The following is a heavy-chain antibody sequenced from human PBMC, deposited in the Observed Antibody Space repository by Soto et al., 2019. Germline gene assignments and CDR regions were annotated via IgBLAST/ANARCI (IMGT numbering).Heavy chain of an antibody. J-gene: IGHJ4*02. V-gene: IGHV4-59*01. CDR1: GGSISSYY. CDR3: ARDRHGGARFDY. CDR2: IYYSGST. D-gene: IGHD4-17*01. Sequence: SETLSLTCTVSGGSISSYYLSWIRQPPGKGLEWIGYIYYSGSTNYNPSLKSRVTISVDTSKNQFSLKLSSVTAADTAVYYCARDRHGGARFDYWGQGTLVTVSS.